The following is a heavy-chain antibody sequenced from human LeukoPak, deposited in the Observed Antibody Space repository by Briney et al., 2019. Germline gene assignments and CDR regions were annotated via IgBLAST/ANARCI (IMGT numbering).Heavy chain of an antibody. V-gene: IGHV3-9*01. Sequence: PGGSLRLSCAASGFTFDDYTMHWVRQAPGKGLEWVSGISWNSGSIGYADSVKGRFTISRDNAKNSLYLQMNSLRAEDTALYYCAKALSSSWYGYFQHWGQGTLVTVSS. CDR1: GFTFDDYT. J-gene: IGHJ1*01. CDR3: AKALSSSWYGYFQH. CDR2: ISWNSGSI. D-gene: IGHD6-13*01.